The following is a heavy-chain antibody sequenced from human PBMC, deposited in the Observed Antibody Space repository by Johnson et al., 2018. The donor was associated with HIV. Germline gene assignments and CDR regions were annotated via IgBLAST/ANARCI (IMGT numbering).Heavy chain of an antibody. CDR1: GFTFSSYA. V-gene: IGHV3-30*04. D-gene: IGHD1-26*01. J-gene: IGHJ3*02. CDR3: ARDEPELGDAFDI. Sequence: QVQLVESGGGVVQPGRSLRLSCAASGFTFSSYAMHWVRQAPGKGLEWVAVISYDGSNKYYADSVKGRFTISRDNSKNSLYLQMNSLRAEDTAVYYCARDEPELGDAFDIWGQGTMVTVSS. CDR2: ISYDGSNK.